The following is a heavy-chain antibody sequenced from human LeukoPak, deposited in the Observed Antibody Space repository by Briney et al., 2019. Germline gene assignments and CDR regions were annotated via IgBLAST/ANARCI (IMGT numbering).Heavy chain of an antibody. CDR2: INPNTGGT. V-gene: IGHV1-2*02. D-gene: IGHD3-22*01. J-gene: IGHJ4*02. CDR3: ASRNDHYGSSGYYSLVY. CDR1: GYTFPGYY. Sequence: ASVKVSCKASGYTFPGYYVHWVRQAPGQGLEWMGWINPNTGGTNYAQKFQGRVTMTRDTSISTAYMELSRLRSDDTAVYYCASRNDHYGSSGYYSLVYWGQGTLGTVSS.